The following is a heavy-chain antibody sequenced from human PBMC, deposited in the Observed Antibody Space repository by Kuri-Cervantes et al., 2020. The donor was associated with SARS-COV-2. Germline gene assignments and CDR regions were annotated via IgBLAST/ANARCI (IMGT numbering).Heavy chain of an antibody. J-gene: IGHJ4*02. Sequence: CTVSGASIRSDDYYWGWFRQPPGEGLEWIGYISYSGSGNDNPSLRSRITLSIDTSKNQLSLRMSSMTAADSAMYYCARLPRGHIFGFFDNWGQGTLVTVSS. CDR3: ARLPRGHIFGFFDN. D-gene: IGHD5-18*01. CDR1: GASIRSDDYY. V-gene: IGHV4-30-4*01. CDR2: ISYSGSG.